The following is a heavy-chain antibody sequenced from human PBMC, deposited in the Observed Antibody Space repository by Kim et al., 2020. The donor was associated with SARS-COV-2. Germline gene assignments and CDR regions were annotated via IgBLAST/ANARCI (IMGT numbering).Heavy chain of an antibody. CDR3: AKMYLADPKGYSGYGY. D-gene: IGHD5-12*01. Sequence: SVEGRFTISRDNSTTTLYLQMNSLRADDTAVYYCAKMYLADPKGYSGYGYWGKGTLVTVSS. V-gene: IGHV3-23*01. J-gene: IGHJ4*02.